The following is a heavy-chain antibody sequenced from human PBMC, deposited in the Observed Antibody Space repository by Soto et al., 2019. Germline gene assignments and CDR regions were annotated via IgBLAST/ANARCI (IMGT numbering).Heavy chain of an antibody. J-gene: IGHJ6*02. D-gene: IGHD1-26*01. V-gene: IGHV3-30-3*01. CDR2: ISYDGSNK. Sequence: TGGSLRLSCAASGFTFSSYAMHWVRQAPGKGLEWVAVISYDGSNKYYADSVKGRFTISRDNSKNTLYLQMNSLRAEDTAVYYYARDEVDYYGMDVWGQGTTVTVSS. CDR3: ARDEVDYYGMDV. CDR1: GFTFSSYA.